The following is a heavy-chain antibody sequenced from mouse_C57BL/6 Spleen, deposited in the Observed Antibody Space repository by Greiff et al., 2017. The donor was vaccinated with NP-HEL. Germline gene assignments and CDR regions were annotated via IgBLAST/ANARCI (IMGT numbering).Heavy chain of an antibody. D-gene: IGHD1-1*01. J-gene: IGHJ4*01. V-gene: IGHV1-9*01. CDR1: GYTFTGYW. CDR2: ILPGSGST. CDR3: ARAPGDYGRGDYYAMDY. Sequence: QVQLQQSGAELMKPGASVKLSCKATGYTFTGYWIEWVKQRPGHGLEWIGEILPGSGSTNYNEKFKGKATFTADTSSNTAYMQLSSLTTEDSAIYYCARAPGDYGRGDYYAMDYWGQGTSVTVSS.